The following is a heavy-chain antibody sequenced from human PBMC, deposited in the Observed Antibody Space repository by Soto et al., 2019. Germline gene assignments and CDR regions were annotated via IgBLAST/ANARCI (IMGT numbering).Heavy chain of an antibody. Sequence: EVQLVETGGGLIQPGGSLRLSCAASGFTVSSNYMSWVRQAPGKGLEWVSVIYSGGSTYYADSVKGRFTISRDNSKNTLYLQMNSLRAEDTAVYYCAREPMLEAAAVPYYYYYGMDVWGQGTTVTVSS. CDR1: GFTVSSNY. V-gene: IGHV3-53*02. CDR2: IYSGGST. CDR3: AREPMLEAAAVPYYYYYGMDV. D-gene: IGHD6-13*01. J-gene: IGHJ6*02.